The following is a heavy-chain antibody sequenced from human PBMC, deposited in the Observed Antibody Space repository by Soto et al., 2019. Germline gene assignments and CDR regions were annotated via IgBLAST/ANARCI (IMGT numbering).Heavy chain of an antibody. D-gene: IGHD3-10*01. V-gene: IGHV4-39*07. CDR1: GGSISSSSYY. J-gene: IGHJ4*02. CDR2: IYYSGST. CDR3: ARTWSSGSGSYCFDY. Sequence: SETLSLTCTVSGGSISSSSYYWGWIRQPPGKGLEWIGSIYYSGSTYYNPSLKSRVTISVDTSKNQFSLKLSSVTAADTAVYYCARTWSSGSGSYCFDYWGQGTLVTVSS.